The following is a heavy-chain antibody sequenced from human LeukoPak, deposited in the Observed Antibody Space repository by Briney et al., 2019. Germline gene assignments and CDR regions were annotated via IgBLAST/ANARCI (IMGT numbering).Heavy chain of an antibody. Sequence: GRSLRLSCAASGFTFSSYAMHWVRQAPGKGLEWVAVISYDGSNKYYADSVKGRFTISRDNSKNTLYLQMNSLRAEDTAVYYCARDRGAIAYFDYWGQGTLVTASS. V-gene: IGHV3-30-3*01. D-gene: IGHD2-2*01. CDR3: ARDRGAIAYFDY. CDR1: GFTFSSYA. J-gene: IGHJ4*02. CDR2: ISYDGSNK.